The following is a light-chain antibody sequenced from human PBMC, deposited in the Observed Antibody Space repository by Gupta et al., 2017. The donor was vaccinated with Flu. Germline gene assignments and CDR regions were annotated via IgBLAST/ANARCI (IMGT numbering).Light chain of an antibody. CDR2: AAF. CDR1: QTISTF. Sequence: DIQLTQSPSSLSASVGDRVTITCRSSQTISTFLNWYQQKPGKAPKLLIYAAFSLHSGAPSRFSGSRSGTDFTLTISSLQPEDVATYYCQQTYSSFSLTFGGGTKVEIK. V-gene: IGKV1-39*01. CDR3: QQTYSSFSLT. J-gene: IGKJ4*01.